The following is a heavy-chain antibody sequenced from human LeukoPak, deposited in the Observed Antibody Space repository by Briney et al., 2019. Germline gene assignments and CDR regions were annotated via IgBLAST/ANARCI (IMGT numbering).Heavy chain of an antibody. V-gene: IGHV1-8*01. CDR2: MNPNSGNT. Sequence: ASVKVSCRASGYTFTSYDINWGRQATGQGLEWMGWMNPNSGNTGYAQKFQGRVTMTRNTSISTAYMELSSLRSEDTAVDYCARVYSSGSHYHYYYSRDAVCKGTAVTVSS. CDR1: GYTFTSYD. D-gene: IGHD6-19*01. CDR3: ARVYSSGSHYHYYYSRDA. J-gene: IGHJ6*03.